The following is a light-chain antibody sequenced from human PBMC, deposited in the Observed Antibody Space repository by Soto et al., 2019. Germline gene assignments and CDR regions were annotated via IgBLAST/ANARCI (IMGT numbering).Light chain of an antibody. J-gene: IGKJ5*01. V-gene: IGKV1-39*01. CDR3: QQGYSTPIT. CDR1: QSISSF. Sequence: DIQMTQSPSSLSASVGDRVTITCRASQSISSFLNWHQHKQGKAPKVLIYGASRLQSGVPSRFSGSGSGTGFTLTISSLQPEDFATYYCQQGYSTPITFGQGTRLDIK. CDR2: GAS.